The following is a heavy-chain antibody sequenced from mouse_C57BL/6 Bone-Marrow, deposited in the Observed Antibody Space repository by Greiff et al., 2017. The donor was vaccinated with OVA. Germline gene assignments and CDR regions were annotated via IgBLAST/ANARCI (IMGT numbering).Heavy chain of an antibody. Sequence: QVQLQQPGAELVKPGASVKMSCKASGYTFTSYWITWVKQSPGQGLEWIGDIYPGSGSTNYNEKFKSKATLTVDTSTSTAYMQLSSLTSEDSAVYYCARYYYGSSYWYFDVWGTGTPVTVSS. J-gene: IGHJ1*03. CDR1: GYTFTSYW. D-gene: IGHD1-1*01. V-gene: IGHV1-55*01. CDR2: IYPGSGST. CDR3: ARYYYGSSYWYFDV.